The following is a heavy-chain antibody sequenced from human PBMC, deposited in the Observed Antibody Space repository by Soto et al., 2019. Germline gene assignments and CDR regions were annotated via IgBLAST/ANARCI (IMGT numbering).Heavy chain of an antibody. J-gene: IGHJ4*02. Sequence: GGSLRLSCAASGFSFKTFGMHWVRQAPGKGLEWVAGILYDGSNTFYGDSVKGRATISRDNSKNTVYLQMNSLRAEDTAVYYCTKDLSPATTYSFEHWGQGTPVTVSS. D-gene: IGHD2-2*01. CDR3: TKDLSPATTYSFEH. CDR2: ILYDGSNT. V-gene: IGHV3-30*18. CDR1: GFSFKTFG.